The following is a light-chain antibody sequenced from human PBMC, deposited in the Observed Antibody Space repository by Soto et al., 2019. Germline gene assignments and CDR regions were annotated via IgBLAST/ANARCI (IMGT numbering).Light chain of an antibody. CDR3: SSYTSISTLV. Sequence: QSALTQPVSVSGSPGQSITISCTGTSSDVGGYHYVSWYQQHPGKAPKLMIYEVTKRPSGVSNRFSGSKSGNTASLTISGLQAEDESDYYCSSYTSISTLVFGGGTKLTVL. CDR2: EVT. J-gene: IGLJ2*01. V-gene: IGLV2-14*01. CDR1: SSDVGGYHY.